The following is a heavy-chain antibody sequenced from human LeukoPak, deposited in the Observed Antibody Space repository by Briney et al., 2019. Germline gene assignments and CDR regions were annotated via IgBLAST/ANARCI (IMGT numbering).Heavy chain of an antibody. CDR3: ARGQWLVPFDY. D-gene: IGHD6-19*01. CDR2: INHGGST. J-gene: IGHJ4*02. V-gene: IGHV4-34*01. CDR1: GGSFSGYY. Sequence: SETLSLTCAVYGGSFSGYYWSWIRQPPGKGLEWIGEINHGGSTNYNPSLKSRVTISVDTSKNQFSLKLSSVTAADTAVYYCARGQWLVPFDYWGQGTLVTVSS.